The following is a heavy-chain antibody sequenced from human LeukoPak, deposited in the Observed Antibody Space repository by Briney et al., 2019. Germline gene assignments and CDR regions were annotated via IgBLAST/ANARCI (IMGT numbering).Heavy chain of an antibody. CDR3: ARVCDSSGCRYFQH. CDR2: ISGSSTYI. J-gene: IGHJ1*01. Sequence: GGSLRLSCAASGFTFSSYSMVWVRQAPGKGLECVSSISGSSTYIYYADSVKGRFTISRDNAKNSLYLQTNSLRDEDTGVYFCARVCDSSGCRYFQHWGQGTLVTVSS. V-gene: IGHV3-21*01. CDR1: GFTFSSYS. D-gene: IGHD3-22*01.